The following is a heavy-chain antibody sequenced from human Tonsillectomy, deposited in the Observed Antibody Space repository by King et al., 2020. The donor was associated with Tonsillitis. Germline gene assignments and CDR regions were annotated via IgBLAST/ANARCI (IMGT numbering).Heavy chain of an antibody. CDR1: GFTFSSYA. V-gene: IGHV3-30-3*01. CDR2: ISYDGSNK. Sequence: VQLVESGGGVVQPGRSLRLSCAASGFTFSSYAMHWVRQAPGKGLEWAAVISYDGSNKYYADSVKGRFTISRDNSKNTLYLQMNSLRPEDTAVYYCARDRDPLMVRGVIGFDYWGQGTLVTVSS. J-gene: IGHJ4*02. CDR3: ARDRDPLMVRGVIGFDY. D-gene: IGHD3-10*01.